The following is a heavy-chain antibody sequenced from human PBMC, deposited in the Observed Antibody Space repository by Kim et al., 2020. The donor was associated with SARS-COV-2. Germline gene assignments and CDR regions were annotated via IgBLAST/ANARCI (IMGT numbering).Heavy chain of an antibody. D-gene: IGHD5-12*01. J-gene: IGHJ4*02. V-gene: IGHV5-10-1*01. CDR1: GYSFTSYW. CDR3: ASTYGGYVPYHIDY. Sequence: GESLKISCKGSGYSFTSYWISWVRQMPGKGLEWMGRIDPRDSYTNYSPSFQGHVTISADKSISTAYLQWSSLKASDTAMYYCASTYGGYVPYHIDYWGQGTLVTVSS. CDR2: IDPRDSYT.